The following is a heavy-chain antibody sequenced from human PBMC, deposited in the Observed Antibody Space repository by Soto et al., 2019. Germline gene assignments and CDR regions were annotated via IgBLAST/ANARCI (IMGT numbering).Heavy chain of an antibody. CDR3: ARYLAAAAY. D-gene: IGHD6-13*01. V-gene: IGHV1-46*01. J-gene: IGHJ4*02. Sequence: QVQLVQSGAEVKKPGASVKVSCKASGYIFTNYYIHWVRQAPGQGLEWMAIINPLPTSGSTNYAQNFQGRVTVTRDTSTSTVYMELSSLRSEDTAIYYCARYLAAAAYWGQGTMVTVSS. CDR1: GYIFTNYY. CDR2: INPLPTSGST.